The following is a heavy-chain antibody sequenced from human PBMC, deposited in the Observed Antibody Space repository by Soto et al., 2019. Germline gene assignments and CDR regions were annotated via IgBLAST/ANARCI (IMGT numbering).Heavy chain of an antibody. D-gene: IGHD2-21*02. CDR3: ARDLWGYCGADCYPLDV. V-gene: IGHV4-59*01. CDR1: GGSISSYY. Sequence: SETLSLTCTVSGGSISSYYWSWIRQPPGKGLEWIGYIYYSGSTNYNPSLKSRVTISVDTSKNQFSLNLSSVTAADTAVYYCARDLWGYCGADCYPLDVWGQGTAVTVSS. J-gene: IGHJ6*02. CDR2: IYYSGST.